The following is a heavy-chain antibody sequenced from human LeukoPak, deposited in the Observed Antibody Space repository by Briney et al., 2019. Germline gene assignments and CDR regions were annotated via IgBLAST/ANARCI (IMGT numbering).Heavy chain of an antibody. D-gene: IGHD1-26*01. CDR1: GFTVSSNY. V-gene: IGHV3-53*01. CDR2: IYSGGST. CDR3: ARAPHGSQEGDY. J-gene: IGHJ4*02. Sequence: PGGSLRLSCAASGFTVSSNYMSWVRQAPGKGLEWVSVIYSGGSTYYADSVKGRFTISRDNSKNTLYLQMNSLRAEDTAVYYCARAPHGSQEGDYWGQGTLVTVSS.